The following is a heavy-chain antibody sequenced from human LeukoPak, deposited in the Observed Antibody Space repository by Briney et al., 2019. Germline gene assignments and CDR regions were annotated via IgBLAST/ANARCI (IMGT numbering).Heavy chain of an antibody. D-gene: IGHD3-16*01. Sequence: QPGGSLRLSCAASGFTFSDYWMYWVRQPPGKGLVWVSRISGDETDTYYADSVKGRFTISRDNAKNTLYLQMNSLRSEDTAVYYCTRGGTFSWDGFDIWGQGTMVTVSP. CDR3: TRGGTFSWDGFDI. CDR2: ISGDETDT. V-gene: IGHV3-74*01. J-gene: IGHJ3*02. CDR1: GFTFSDYW.